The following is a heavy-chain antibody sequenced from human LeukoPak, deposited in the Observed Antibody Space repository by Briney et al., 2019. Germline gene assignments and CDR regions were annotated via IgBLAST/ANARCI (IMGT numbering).Heavy chain of an antibody. CDR3: AREGRFNSYYYGMDV. CDR1: GYTFTGYY. CDR2: INPNSGGT. J-gene: IGHJ6*02. D-gene: IGHD3-16*01. Sequence: PRASVKVSCKASGYTFTGYYMRWVRQAPGQGLEWMGRINPNSGGTNYAQKFQDRVTMTRDTSISTAYMELSRLRSDDTAVYYCAREGRFNSYYYGMDVWGQGTTVTVSS. V-gene: IGHV1-2*06.